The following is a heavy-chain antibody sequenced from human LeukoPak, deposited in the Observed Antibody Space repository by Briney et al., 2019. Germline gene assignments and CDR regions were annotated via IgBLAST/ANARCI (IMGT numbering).Heavy chain of an antibody. CDR2: IYHSGST. CDR1: GGSISSYY. D-gene: IGHD3-16*02. Sequence: PSETLSLTCTVSGGSISSYYWSWVRQPPGKGLEWIGEIYHSGSTNYNPSLKSRVTISVDKSKNQFSLKLSSVTAADTAVYYCARVAYDYVWGSYRYPGSAFDIWGQGTMVTVSS. V-gene: IGHV4-4*02. CDR3: ARVAYDYVWGSYRYPGSAFDI. J-gene: IGHJ3*02.